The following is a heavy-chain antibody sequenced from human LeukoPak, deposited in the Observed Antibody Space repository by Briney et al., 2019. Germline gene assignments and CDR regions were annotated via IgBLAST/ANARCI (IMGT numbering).Heavy chain of an antibody. D-gene: IGHD3-16*02. V-gene: IGHV4-34*01. Sequence: PSETLSLTCAVYGGSFSGYYWSWIRQPPGKGLEWIGEINHSGSTNYNPSLKSRVTTSVGTSKNQFSLKLSSVTAADTAVYYCARGRYYDYVWGSYRTKNYFDYWGQGTLVTVSS. J-gene: IGHJ4*02. CDR2: INHSGST. CDR1: GGSFSGYY. CDR3: ARGRYYDYVWGSYRTKNYFDY.